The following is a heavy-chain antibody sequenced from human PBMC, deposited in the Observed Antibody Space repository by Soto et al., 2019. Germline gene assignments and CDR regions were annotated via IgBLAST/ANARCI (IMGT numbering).Heavy chain of an antibody. CDR1: GFSVSNNY. CDR3: ARASCRRGSDAAH. Sequence: EVHLVESGGGLIQPGGSLRLSCAASGFSVSNNYMGWVRQAPGKGLEWVSVIYSDGSTYHADSVKGRVTISRDNSKNTLYLQMNSLRVEDTAVYHCARASCRRGSDAAHWGQGTLVTVSS. J-gene: IGHJ4*02. CDR2: IYSDGST. D-gene: IGHD3-10*01. V-gene: IGHV3-53*01.